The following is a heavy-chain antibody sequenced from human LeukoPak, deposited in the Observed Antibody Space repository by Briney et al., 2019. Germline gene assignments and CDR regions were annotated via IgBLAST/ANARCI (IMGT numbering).Heavy chain of an antibody. J-gene: IGHJ4*02. V-gene: IGHV3-23*01. D-gene: IGHD3-22*01. CDR1: GFTVSSYG. CDR2: FSATDGSA. Sequence: GGSLRLSCAASGFTVSSYGMTWVRLAPGKGLEWVSAFSATDGSAQYAESVKGRFTISRDNSKNSLYLQMNSLRDEDTAVYYCAIALGDSSGEGYYWGQGTLVTVSS. CDR3: AIALGDSSGEGYY.